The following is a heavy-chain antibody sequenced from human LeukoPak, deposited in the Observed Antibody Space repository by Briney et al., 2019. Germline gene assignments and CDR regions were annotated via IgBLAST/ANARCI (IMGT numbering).Heavy chain of an antibody. CDR2: IYYSGST. CDR1: GGSISSSSYY. Sequence: PSETLSLTCTVSGGSISSSSYYWGWIRQPPGKGLEWIGSIYYSGSTYYNPSLKSRVTISVDTSKNQFSLKLSSVTAADTAVYYCARDQGTTGTGYYYGMDVWGQGTTVTVSS. D-gene: IGHD1-1*01. J-gene: IGHJ6*02. CDR3: ARDQGTTGTGYYYGMDV. V-gene: IGHV4-39*07.